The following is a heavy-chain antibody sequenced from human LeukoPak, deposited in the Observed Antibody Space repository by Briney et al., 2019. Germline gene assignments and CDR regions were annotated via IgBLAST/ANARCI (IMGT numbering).Heavy chain of an antibody. V-gene: IGHV3-48*03. J-gene: IGHJ4*02. CDR2: ISRSDII. CDR1: GFTFRSYD. Sequence: GGSLRLSCAASGFTFRSYDMNWVRQVPGKGLEWVSYISRSDIIYYSDSVKGRFTISRDNAKNSLYLQMNNLRAEDTAVYYCAREGSSYAPSQPFFFDYWGQGTLVTVSS. CDR3: AREGSSYAPSQPFFFDY. D-gene: IGHD3-10*01.